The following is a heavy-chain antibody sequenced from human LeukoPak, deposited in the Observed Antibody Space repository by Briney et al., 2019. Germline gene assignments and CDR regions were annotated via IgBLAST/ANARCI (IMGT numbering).Heavy chain of an antibody. CDR2: INGDGSST. CDR3: ARTDNLDY. Sequence: GGSLRLSCAASGFRFSSSWMQCVRQGPGKGLVWGARINGDGSSTTYADSVQGRFTISKANAKNTLYLQMNSLRAEATAVYYCARTDNLDYWGQGSLVTVSS. CDR1: GFRFSSSW. D-gene: IGHD5-24*01. V-gene: IGHV3-74*01. J-gene: IGHJ4*02.